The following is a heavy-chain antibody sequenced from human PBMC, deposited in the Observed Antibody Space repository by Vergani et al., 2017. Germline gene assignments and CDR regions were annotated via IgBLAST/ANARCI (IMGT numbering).Heavy chain of an antibody. J-gene: IGHJ4*02. CDR3: ARAHSSSWYLLDY. CDR1: GGSISSGSYY. V-gene: IGHV4-61*01. Sequence: QVQLQESGPGLVKPSQTLSLTCTVSGGSISSGSYYWSWIRQPPGKGLEWIGYIYYSGSTNYNPSLKSRVTISVDKSKNQFSLKLSSVTAADTAVYCCARAHSSSWYLLDYWGQGTLVTVSS. CDR2: IYYSGST. D-gene: IGHD6-13*01.